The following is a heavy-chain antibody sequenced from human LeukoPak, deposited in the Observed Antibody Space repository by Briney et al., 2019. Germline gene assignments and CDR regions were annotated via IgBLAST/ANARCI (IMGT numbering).Heavy chain of an antibody. J-gene: IGHJ4*02. D-gene: IGHD2/OR15-2a*01. CDR3: ARGREGYFLFKY. CDR2: MNPNSGNT. CDR1: GYTFTSYD. V-gene: IGHV1-8*01. Sequence: ASVKVSCKASGYTFTSYDISWVRQATGQGLEWMGWMNPNSGNTGYAQKFQGRVTMTRNTSISTAYMELSSLRSEDTAVYYCARGREGYFLFKYWGQGTLVTVSS.